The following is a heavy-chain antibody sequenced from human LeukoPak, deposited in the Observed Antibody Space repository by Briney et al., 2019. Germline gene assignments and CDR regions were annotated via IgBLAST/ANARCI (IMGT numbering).Heavy chain of an antibody. CDR1: GFTFSSYA. Sequence: PRGSLRPSCAASGFTFSSYAMSWVRHAPGKGLGWVSGISGSGGSTYYADSVKGRFTISRDNSRNTLYLQMNSPRAEDTAVYYCAILPGYSSGWYEVNYWGQGTLVTVSS. D-gene: IGHD6-13*01. CDR2: ISGSGGST. J-gene: IGHJ4*02. CDR3: AILPGYSSGWYEVNY. V-gene: IGHV3-23*01.